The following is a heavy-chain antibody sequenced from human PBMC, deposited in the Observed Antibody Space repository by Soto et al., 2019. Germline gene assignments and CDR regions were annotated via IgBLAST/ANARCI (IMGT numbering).Heavy chain of an antibody. D-gene: IGHD2-8*01. J-gene: IGHJ4*02. V-gene: IGHV3-23*01. CDR3: AKDRQPDGLWPFDH. CDR1: GLTFTTYA. CDR2: IIGNGGVI. Sequence: VGSLTLSCAASGLTFTTYAMSWVRQAPGKGLEWVSGIIGNGGVISYGDSVKGRFTISRDNSNNMLYLQMHSLRVEDTAVYYCAKDRQPDGLWPFDHWGQGTLVTVSS.